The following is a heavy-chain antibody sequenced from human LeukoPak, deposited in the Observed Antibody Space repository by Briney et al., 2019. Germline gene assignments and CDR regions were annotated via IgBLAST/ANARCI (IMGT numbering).Heavy chain of an antibody. CDR2: IIPIFGTA. J-gene: IGHJ3*02. Sequence: ASVKVSCKASGGTFSSYAISWVRQAPGQGLEWMGGIIPIFGTANYAQKFQGRVTITADESTSTAYMELSSLRSEDTAVYYCARANWGLGAFDIWGRGTMVTVSS. V-gene: IGHV1-69*13. CDR1: GGTFSSYA. CDR3: ARANWGLGAFDI. D-gene: IGHD7-27*01.